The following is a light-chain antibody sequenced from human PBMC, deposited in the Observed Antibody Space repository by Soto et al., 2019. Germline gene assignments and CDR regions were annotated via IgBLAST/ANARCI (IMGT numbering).Light chain of an antibody. CDR2: EDD. V-gene: IGLV1-51*02. CDR3: GTWDSSLTGGV. CDR1: SSNIGSNY. Sequence: QSVLTQPPSVSAAPGQEVTISCSGSSSNIGSNYVSWYQQLPGTAPKLLIYEDDKRPSGIPDRFSGSKSATSATLGITGLQTGDEADYYCGTWDSSLTGGVFGGGTKLTV. J-gene: IGLJ2*01.